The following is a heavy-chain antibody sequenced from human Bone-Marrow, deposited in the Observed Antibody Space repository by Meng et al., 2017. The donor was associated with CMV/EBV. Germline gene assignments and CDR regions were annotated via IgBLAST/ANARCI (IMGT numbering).Heavy chain of an antibody. CDR3: ARARQYCSSSSCPPYNWFDP. D-gene: IGHD2-2*01. V-gene: IGHV1-46*01. Sequence: QVQLVQSGAEVKKPGASVKVSCKASGYTFTSYYMHWVRQAPGQGLEWMGIINSSGGGTSYAQRFQGRVTMTRDTSTSTVYMELSSLRSEDTAVYYCARARQYCSSSSCPPYNWFDPWGQGTLVTVSS. CDR2: INSSGGGT. CDR1: GYTFTSYY. J-gene: IGHJ5*02.